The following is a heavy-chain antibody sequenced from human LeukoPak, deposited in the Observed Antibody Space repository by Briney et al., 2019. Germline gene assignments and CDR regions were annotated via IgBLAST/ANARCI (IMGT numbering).Heavy chain of an antibody. J-gene: IGHJ5*02. CDR2: MNPNSGNT. CDR1: GYTFTSYD. V-gene: IGHV1-8*01. CDR3: ARGLGWYRGLNWFDP. Sequence: ASVKVSCKASGYTFTSYDINWVRQATGQGLEWMGWMNPNSGNTGYAQKFRGRVTMTRNTSISTAYMELSSLRSEDTAVYYCARGLGWYRGLNWFDPWGQGTLVTVSS. D-gene: IGHD6-19*01.